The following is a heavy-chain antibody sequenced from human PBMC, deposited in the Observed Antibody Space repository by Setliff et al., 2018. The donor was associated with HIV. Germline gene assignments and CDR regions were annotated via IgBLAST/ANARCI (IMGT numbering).Heavy chain of an antibody. CDR3: ARGGGYDRSGYYPFDY. CDR1: GGSLSGYH. D-gene: IGHD3-22*01. CDR2: INHSGST. J-gene: IGHJ4*02. Sequence: SETLSLTCAVYGGSLSGYHWSWIRQSPEKGLEWIGEINHSGSTNYNPSLKSRVTVSVDKSKNQFSLKLSSVTAADTAVYYCARGGGYDRSGYYPFDYWGQGTPVTVSS. V-gene: IGHV4-34*01.